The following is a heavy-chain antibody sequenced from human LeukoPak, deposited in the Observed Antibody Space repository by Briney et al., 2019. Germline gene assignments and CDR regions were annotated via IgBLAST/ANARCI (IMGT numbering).Heavy chain of an antibody. CDR2: IKSKSDGGTT. Sequence: PGGSLRLSCAASGFTFSNAWMTWVRQAPGKGLEWVCRIKSKSDGGTTDYAAHVKDRVRISSDDSKNTLYLKMNRQKTEETAVYYCLTGSEGTTRADYWGQGTLVTVSS. V-gene: IGHV3-15*01. CDR3: LTGSEGTTRADY. D-gene: IGHD1-1*01. J-gene: IGHJ4*02. CDR1: GFTFSNAW.